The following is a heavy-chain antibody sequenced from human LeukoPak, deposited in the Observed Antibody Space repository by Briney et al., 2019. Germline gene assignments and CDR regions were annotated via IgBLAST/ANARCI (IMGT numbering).Heavy chain of an antibody. V-gene: IGHV4-38-2*02. Sequence: SETLSLTCTVSGYSISSGYYWGWIRQPPGKGLERIGSIYHSGSTYYNPSLKSRVIISVETSKNEFSLKLRSVTAADTAVYYCARVTGYRIEDYFDYWGQGTLVTVSS. J-gene: IGHJ4*02. D-gene: IGHD6-13*01. CDR1: GYSISSGYY. CDR3: ARVTGYRIEDYFDY. CDR2: IYHSGST.